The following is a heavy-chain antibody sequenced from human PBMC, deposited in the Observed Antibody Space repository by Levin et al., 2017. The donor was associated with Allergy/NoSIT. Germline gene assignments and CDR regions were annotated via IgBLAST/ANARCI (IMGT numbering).Heavy chain of an antibody. J-gene: IGHJ6*03. CDR1: GGSISSGTYY. V-gene: IGHV4-61*02. D-gene: IGHD6-19*01. CDR3: ARESGPKQWLVYYYYYMDV. CDR2: IYTSGST. Sequence: SQTLSLTCTVSGGSISSGTYYWSWIRQPAGKGLEWIGRIYTSGSTNYNPSLKSRVTISVDTSKNQFSLKLSSVTAADTAVYYCARESGPKQWLVYYYYYMDVWGKGTTVTVSS.